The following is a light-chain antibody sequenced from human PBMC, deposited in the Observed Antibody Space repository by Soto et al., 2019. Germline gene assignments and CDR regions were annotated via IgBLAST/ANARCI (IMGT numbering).Light chain of an antibody. CDR3: QVWDSDHVV. CDR1: NIGSKS. V-gene: IGLV3-21*04. Sequence: SYELTQPPSVSVAPGQTARISCGGNNIGSKSVHWYQQKPGQAPVVVIYYDSDRPSGIPERFSGSNSGNTATLTISRVEAGDEADYYCQVWDSDHVVFGGGTKLTVL. J-gene: IGLJ2*01. CDR2: YDS.